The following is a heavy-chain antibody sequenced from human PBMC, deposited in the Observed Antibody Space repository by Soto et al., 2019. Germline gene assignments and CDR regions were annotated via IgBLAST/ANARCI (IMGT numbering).Heavy chain of an antibody. CDR3: ARMVEMATTDFDY. Sequence: SETLSLTCTVSGGSISSSSYYWGWIRQPPGKGLEWIGSIYYSGSTYYNPSLKSRVTISVDTSKNQFSLKLSSVTAADTAVYYCARMVEMATTDFDYWGQGTLVTVSS. CDR1: GGSISSSSYY. J-gene: IGHJ4*02. D-gene: IGHD5-12*01. V-gene: IGHV4-39*01. CDR2: IYYSGST.